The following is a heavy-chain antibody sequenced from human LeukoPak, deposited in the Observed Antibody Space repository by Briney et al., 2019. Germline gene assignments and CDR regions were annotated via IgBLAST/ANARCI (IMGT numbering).Heavy chain of an antibody. J-gene: IGHJ4*02. CDR2: ISSSRSYI. CDR3: ARDHVAPGIYFDY. CDR1: GFTFSSYS. V-gene: IGHV3-21*01. Sequence: GGSLRLSCAASGFTFSSYSMNLVRQAPGRGLEWVSSISSSRSYIYYADSVKGRFTISRDNAWNSLYLQMNSLRAEDTAMYYCARDHVAPGIYFDYWGQGTLVTVSS. D-gene: IGHD6-13*01.